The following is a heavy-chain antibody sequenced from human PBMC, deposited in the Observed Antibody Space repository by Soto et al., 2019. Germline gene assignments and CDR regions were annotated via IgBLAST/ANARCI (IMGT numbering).Heavy chain of an antibody. V-gene: IGHV5-10-1*01. D-gene: IGHD3-22*01. J-gene: IGHJ3*02. Sequence: PGESLKISCKGSGYSFTSYWIGWVRQMPGKGLEWMARIDPSDSYINYNPSFQGHVTISTDKSITTAYLQWSRLKASDTAMYYCARLSDENDGSSYWTIDIWGQGTMVTVSS. CDR3: ARLSDENDGSSYWTIDI. CDR2: IDPSDSYI. CDR1: GYSFTSYW.